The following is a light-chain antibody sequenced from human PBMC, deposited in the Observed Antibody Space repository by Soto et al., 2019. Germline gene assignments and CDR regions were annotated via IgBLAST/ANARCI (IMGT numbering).Light chain of an antibody. V-gene: IGLV1-47*01. CDR3: QSYDSSLSGSWV. Sequence: QSVLTQPPSASGTPGQRVTISCSGSSSNIGSNYVYWYHQLPGTAPKLVIYRNNQRPSGVPDRISGSKSGTSASLAISGLRSEDEADYYCQSYDSSLSGSWVFGGGTKVTVL. J-gene: IGLJ3*02. CDR2: RNN. CDR1: SSNIGSNY.